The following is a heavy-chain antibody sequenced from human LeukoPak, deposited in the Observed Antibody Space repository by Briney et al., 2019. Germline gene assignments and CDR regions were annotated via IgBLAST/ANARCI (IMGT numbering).Heavy chain of an antibody. D-gene: IGHD6-13*01. J-gene: IGHJ4*02. Sequence: PGGSLRLSCAASGFTFDDYAMHWVRQAPGKGLEWVSGISWNSGSIGYADSVKGRFTISRDNAKNSLYLQMNSLRAEDTALYYCAKEYHSSSWYFDYWGQGTLVTVSS. CDR3: AKEYHSSSWYFDY. CDR2: ISWNSGSI. CDR1: GFTFDDYA. V-gene: IGHV3-9*01.